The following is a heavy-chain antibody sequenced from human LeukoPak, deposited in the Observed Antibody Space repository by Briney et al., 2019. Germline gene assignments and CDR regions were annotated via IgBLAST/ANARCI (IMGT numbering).Heavy chain of an antibody. J-gene: IGHJ4*02. Sequence: KPSETLSLTCNISGASLKTFYWTWIRQPAGKGLEWIGRISTTGSPNYNAYLKSRLSISMDTSRSQFSLKLSSVTAADTAVYYCAREAGISRPLDYWGQGTLVTVSS. CDR3: AREAGISRPLDY. CDR2: ISTTGSP. CDR1: GASLKTFY. V-gene: IGHV4-4*07.